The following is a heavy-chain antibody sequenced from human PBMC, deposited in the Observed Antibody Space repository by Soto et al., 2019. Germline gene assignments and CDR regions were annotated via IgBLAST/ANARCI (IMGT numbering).Heavy chain of an antibody. CDR2: IWYDGSNK. D-gene: IGHD6-13*01. CDR1: GFTFSSYG. CDR3: ARASSSWYYYYYGMDV. V-gene: IGHV3-33*01. J-gene: IGHJ6*02. Sequence: GGSLRLSCAASGFTFSSYGMHWVRQAPGKGLEWVAVIWYDGSNKYYADSVKGRFTISRDNSKNTLYLQMNSLRAEDTAVYYCARASSSWYYYYYGMDVWGQGTTITVSS.